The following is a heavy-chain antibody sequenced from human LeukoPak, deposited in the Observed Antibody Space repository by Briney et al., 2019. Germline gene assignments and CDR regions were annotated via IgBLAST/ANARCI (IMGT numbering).Heavy chain of an antibody. CDR2: ISSSSSYI. Sequence: GGSLRLSRAASGFTFSSYSMNWVRQAPGKGLEWVSSISSSSSYIYYADSVKGRFTISRDNAKNSLYLQMNSLRAEDTAVYYCARDVGGGRYHWGQGTLVTVSS. D-gene: IGHD2-15*01. J-gene: IGHJ5*02. V-gene: IGHV3-21*01. CDR3: ARDVGGGRYH. CDR1: GFTFSSYS.